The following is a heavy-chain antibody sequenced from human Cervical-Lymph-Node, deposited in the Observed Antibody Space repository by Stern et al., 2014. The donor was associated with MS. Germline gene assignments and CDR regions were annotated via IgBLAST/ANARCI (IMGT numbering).Heavy chain of an antibody. J-gene: IGHJ4*02. CDR2: IYSSGTT. D-gene: IGHD3-3*01. Sequence: EVQLVESGGGLVQPGGSLRVSCAASGFDISNDYMSWVRQAPGQGLEWVSVIYSSGTTFYSDSVKGRFIISRDSYKNTVFLDMNSLRPEDTAVYYCASLGEIFGVVTSFDFWGQGTLVTVSS. V-gene: IGHV3-66*02. CDR3: ASLGEIFGVVTSFDF. CDR1: GFDISNDY.